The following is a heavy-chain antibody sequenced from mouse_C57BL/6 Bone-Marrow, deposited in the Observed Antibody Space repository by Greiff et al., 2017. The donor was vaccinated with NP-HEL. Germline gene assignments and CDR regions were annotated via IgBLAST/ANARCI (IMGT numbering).Heavy chain of an antibody. CDR3: TTKPYDYDETYYAKDY. CDR1: GFNIKDDY. D-gene: IGHD2-4*01. Sequence: EVQLQQSGAELVRPGASVKLSCTASGFNIKDDYMHWVKQRPEQGLEWIGWIDPENGDTEYASKFQGKATITADTSSNTAYLQLSSLTSEDTAVYYGTTKPYDYDETYYAKDYWGQVATVTVAS. CDR2: IDPENGDT. J-gene: IGHJ4*01. V-gene: IGHV14-4*01.